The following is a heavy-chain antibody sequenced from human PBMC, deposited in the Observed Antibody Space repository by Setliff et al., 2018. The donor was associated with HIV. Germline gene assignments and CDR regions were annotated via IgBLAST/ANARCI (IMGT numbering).Heavy chain of an antibody. D-gene: IGHD3-3*01. CDR1: GDTFPKYY. CDR3: ARGSRITVVSVLIYSRFDY. V-gene: IGHV1-46*01. J-gene: IGHJ4*02. Sequence: ASVKVSCKAPGDTFPKYYLHWVRQAPGQGLEWMGIINPNGGRTTYAQKFQGRDTMTRATSTSTVYMELSSLTSEDTAVYFCARGSRITVVSVLIYSRFDYWGQGTLVTVSS. CDR2: INPNGGRT.